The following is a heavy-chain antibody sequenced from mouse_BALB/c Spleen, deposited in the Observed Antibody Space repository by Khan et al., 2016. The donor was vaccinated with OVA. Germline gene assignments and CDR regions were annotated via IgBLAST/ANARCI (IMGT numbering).Heavy chain of an antibody. J-gene: IGHJ4*01. CDR3: AHALLLYAMDY. V-gene: IGHV14-3*02. D-gene: IGHD1-2*01. CDR1: GFNIKDTY. CDR2: IDPANGNT. Sequence: VRLQQSGAELMKPGASVKLSCTVSGFNIKDTYMHWVKQRPEQGLEWIGRIDPANGNTKYDPKFQGKATITADTSSNTAYLQLSSLTSEDTAVYYCAHALLLYAMDYWGQGTSVTVSS.